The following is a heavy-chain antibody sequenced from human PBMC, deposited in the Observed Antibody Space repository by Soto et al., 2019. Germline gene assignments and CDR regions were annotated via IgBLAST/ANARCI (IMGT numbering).Heavy chain of an antibody. CDR2: ITYDGKQE. D-gene: IGHD3-10*01. J-gene: IGHJ6*03. Sequence: QVQLVESGGGVVQPGRSLRLSCGASKFAFRTYSMHWVRQAPGKGLEWVAVITYDGKQEHYADSVKGRFTISRHNSAKTLYLQMSSPRPEDTSVYYCAREDREGSYYFLDVWGKGTTVTVSS. V-gene: IGHV3-30*03. CDR1: KFAFRTYS. CDR3: AREDREGSYYFLDV.